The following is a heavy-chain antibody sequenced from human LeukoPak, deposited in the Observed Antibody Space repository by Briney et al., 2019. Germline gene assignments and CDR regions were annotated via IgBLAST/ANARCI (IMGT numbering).Heavy chain of an antibody. J-gene: IGHJ5*02. D-gene: IGHD3-3*01. Sequence: SETMSLTCTVSGGSISSYYWSWIRQPPGKGLEWIGYIYYSGSTNYNPSLKSRVTISVDTSKNQFSLKLSSVTAADTAVYYCAVLRGIWSGSYNWFDPWGQGTLVTVSS. CDR1: GGSISSYY. V-gene: IGHV4-59*12. CDR3: AVLRGIWSGSYNWFDP. CDR2: IYYSGST.